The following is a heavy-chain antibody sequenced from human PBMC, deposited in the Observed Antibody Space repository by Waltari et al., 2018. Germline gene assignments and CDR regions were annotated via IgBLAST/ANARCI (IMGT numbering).Heavy chain of an antibody. Sequence: QVQLVQSGAEVKKPGSSVKVPCKISGGTFLLYAIAWVRQAPGQGLDWMGGIIPTFDTPTYTQKFQGRVTFTADESTGTAYMELSSLRFEDTAVYYCARDIKEAAYYYGMDVWGQGTTVTVSS. CDR2: IIPTFDTP. V-gene: IGHV1-69*01. J-gene: IGHJ6*02. D-gene: IGHD6-25*01. CDR1: GGTFLLYA. CDR3: ARDIKEAAYYYGMDV.